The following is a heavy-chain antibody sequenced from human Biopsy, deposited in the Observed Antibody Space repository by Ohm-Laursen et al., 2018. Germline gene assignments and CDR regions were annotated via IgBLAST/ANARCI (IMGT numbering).Heavy chain of an antibody. CDR1: GYTFTGYH. CDR2: INAKTGDT. CDR3: TRGGYYYDSLAYYYWFDP. J-gene: IGHJ5*02. V-gene: IGHV1-2*02. D-gene: IGHD3-22*01. Sequence: GATVKISCNASGYTFTGYHVHWVRQAPGQGLEWMGWINAKTGDTSYAQKFQGRVTMTRDTSISTAYVDLSSLRSDGTAVYYCTRGGYYYDSLAYYYWFDPWGQGTLVTVSS.